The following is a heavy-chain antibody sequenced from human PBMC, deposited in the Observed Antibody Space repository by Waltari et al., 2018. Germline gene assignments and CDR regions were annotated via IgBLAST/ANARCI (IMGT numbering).Heavy chain of an antibody. J-gene: IGHJ6*03. CDR3: AKGGGSGSYYIDYYYMDV. CDR1: GFTFSSYA. Sequence: EVQLVESGGGLVQPGGSLRLSCAASGFTFSSYAMSWVRQAPGKGLEWVSAISGSGGRTYYADSVKGRFTISRDNSKNTLYLQMNSLRAEDTAVYYCAKGGGSGSYYIDYYYMDVWGKGTTVTVSS. D-gene: IGHD3-10*01. V-gene: IGHV3-23*04. CDR2: ISGSGGRT.